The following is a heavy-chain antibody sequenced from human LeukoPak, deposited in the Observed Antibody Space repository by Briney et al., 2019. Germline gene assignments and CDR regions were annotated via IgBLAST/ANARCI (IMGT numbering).Heavy chain of an antibody. CDR3: ARRRRGRETYLPYYFDY. CDR2: ISYSGST. Sequence: SETLSLTCTVSGDSITTNSYYWGWIRQPPGKGLDWIGTISYSGSTNYNPSLKSRVTISVDTSKNQFSLKLSSVTAADTAVYYCARRRRGRETYLPYYFDYWGQGTLVTVSS. V-gene: IGHV4-39*07. D-gene: IGHD3-10*01. CDR1: GDSITTNSYY. J-gene: IGHJ4*02.